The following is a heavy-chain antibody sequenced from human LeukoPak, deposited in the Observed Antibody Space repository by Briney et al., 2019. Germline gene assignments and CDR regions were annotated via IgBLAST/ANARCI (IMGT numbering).Heavy chain of an antibody. CDR1: GFSLSTSGMC. D-gene: IGHD3-10*01. Sequence: SGPTLVNPTQTLTLTCTSSGFSLSTSGMCVSWIRQPPGKALEWLARIDWDDDKYYSTSLKTRLTISKDTSKNQVVLTMTNMAPVDTATYYCARMISGSYNYYMDVWGKGTTVTVSS. CDR2: IDWDDDK. J-gene: IGHJ6*03. CDR3: ARMISGSYNYYMDV. V-gene: IGHV2-70*11.